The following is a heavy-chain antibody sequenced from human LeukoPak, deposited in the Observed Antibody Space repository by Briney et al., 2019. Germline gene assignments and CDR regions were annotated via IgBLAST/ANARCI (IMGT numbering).Heavy chain of an antibody. CDR2: ISGGGGIA. V-gene: IGHV3-23*01. CDR1: GFTFSRYA. CDR3: AKVLDISTGVFDY. Sequence: PGGSLRLSCAASGFTFSRYAMSWVRQAPGKGLEWVSAISGGGGIAYYADSVKGRFTISRDNSQSTLYLQMNSLRAEDTAVYYCAKVLDISTGVFDYWGQGTLVTVSS. D-gene: IGHD3-9*01. J-gene: IGHJ4*02.